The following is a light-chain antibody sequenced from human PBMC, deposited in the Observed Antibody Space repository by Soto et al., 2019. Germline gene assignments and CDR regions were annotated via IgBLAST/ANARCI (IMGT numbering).Light chain of an antibody. Sequence: DVVMTQSPLSLPVTLGQPASISCRSSQSLVYNDGNTYLNWFQQRPGQSPRRLIYKVSNRDSGVPDRFSGSGSGTDFTLKISRVEAEDVGVYYCMQGTYWPGTFGPGTKVDIK. J-gene: IGKJ3*01. CDR1: QSLVYNDGNTY. V-gene: IGKV2-30*01. CDR2: KVS. CDR3: MQGTYWPGT.